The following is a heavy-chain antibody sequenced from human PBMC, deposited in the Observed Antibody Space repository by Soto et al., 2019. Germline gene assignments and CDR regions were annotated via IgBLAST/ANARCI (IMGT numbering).Heavy chain of an antibody. D-gene: IGHD2-15*01. CDR1: GYSFTSYW. CDR2: IDPSDSYT. V-gene: IGHV5-10-1*01. Sequence: GESLKISCQGSGYSFTSYWISWVRQMPGKGLEWMGRIDPSDSYTNYSPSFQGHVTISADKSVSTAYLQWSSLKASDSAIYYCARLGDCSGGSCFSRYYYYGMDVWGQGTTVTVSS. CDR3: ARLGDCSGGSCFSRYYYYGMDV. J-gene: IGHJ6*02.